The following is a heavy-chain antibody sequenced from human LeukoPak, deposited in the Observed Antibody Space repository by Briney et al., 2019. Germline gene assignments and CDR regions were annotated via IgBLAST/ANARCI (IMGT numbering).Heavy chain of an antibody. D-gene: IGHD1-1*01. CDR2: IYPGDSDT. V-gene: IGHV5-51*01. Sequence: LGESLKISCKGSGYSFTSYWIGWVRQMPGKGLEWMGIIYPGDSDTRYSPSFQGQVTISADKSISTAYLQWSSLKGSDTAMYYCARSGTTGTFDFDYWGQGTLVTVSS. CDR1: GYSFTSYW. J-gene: IGHJ4*02. CDR3: ARSGTTGTFDFDY.